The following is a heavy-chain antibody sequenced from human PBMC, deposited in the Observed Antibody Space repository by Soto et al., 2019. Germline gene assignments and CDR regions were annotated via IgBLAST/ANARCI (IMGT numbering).Heavy chain of an antibody. V-gene: IGHV3-66*01. D-gene: IGHD3-3*01. J-gene: IGHJ6*03. CDR1: GFTVSSNY. CDR3: ATSYYDFWSGSSPYYYYMDV. CDR2: IYSGGST. Sequence: EVQLVESGGGLVQPGGSLRLSCAASGFTVSSNYMSWVRQAPGKGLEWVSVIYSGGSTYYADSVKCRFTISRDNSKNTLYLQMNSLRAEDTAVYYCATSYYDFWSGSSPYYYYMDVWGKGTTVTVSS.